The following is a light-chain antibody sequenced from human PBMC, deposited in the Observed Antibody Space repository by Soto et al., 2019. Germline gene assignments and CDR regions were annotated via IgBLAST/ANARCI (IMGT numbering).Light chain of an antibody. V-gene: IGLV2-14*02. CDR2: EGF. J-gene: IGLJ1*01. CDR1: SSDVGGSGL. CDR3: CSYTSSTDYV. Sequence: QSALTQPASVSGSPGQSITISCTGTSSDVGGSGLVSWYQFHPGKAPKLLIFEGFKRPSGVSNRFSGSKSGSTASLTISGLQAEDEADYYCCSYTSSTDYVFGTGTKLTVL.